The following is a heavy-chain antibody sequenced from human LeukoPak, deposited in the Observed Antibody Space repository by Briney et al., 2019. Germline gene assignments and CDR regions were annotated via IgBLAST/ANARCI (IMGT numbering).Heavy chain of an antibody. V-gene: IGHV4-59*12. CDR3: ARDSLAVAGYNWFDP. D-gene: IGHD6-19*01. CDR2: IYYSGST. CDR1: GGSISSYY. Sequence: PSETLSLTCTVSGGSISSYYWSWIRQPPGKGLEWIGYIYYSGSTNYNPSLKSRVTISVDTSKNQFSLKLSSVTAADTAVYYCARDSLAVAGYNWFDPWGQGTLVTVSS. J-gene: IGHJ5*02.